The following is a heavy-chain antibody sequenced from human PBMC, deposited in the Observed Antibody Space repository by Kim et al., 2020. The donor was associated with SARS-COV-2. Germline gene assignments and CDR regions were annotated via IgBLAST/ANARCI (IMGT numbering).Heavy chain of an antibody. J-gene: IGHJ3*02. CDR2: IWYDGSNK. CDR1: GFTFSSYG. CDR3: ARPYCSSTSCYIDAFDI. D-gene: IGHD2-2*02. V-gene: IGHV3-33*01. Sequence: GGSLRLSCAASGFTFSSYGMHWVRQAPGKGLEWVAVIWYDGSNKYYADSVKGRFTISRDNSKNTLYLQMNSLRAEDTAVYYCARPYCSSTSCYIDAFDIWGQGTMVTVSS.